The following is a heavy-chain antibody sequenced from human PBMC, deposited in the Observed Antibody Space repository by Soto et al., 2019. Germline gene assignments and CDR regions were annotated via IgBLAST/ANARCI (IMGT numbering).Heavy chain of an antibody. CDR1: DYTFAAYW. V-gene: IGHV5-51*07. D-gene: IGHD6-13*01. CDR3: ARNILPIAAAGAYYYYGMDV. J-gene: IGHJ6*02. Sequence: GESLKISCKGFDYTFAAYWIGWVHQMPGKGLEWMGVINPRDSDVKYSPPFEGQVTISADKSISTAYLQWSSLKASDTAMYYCARNILPIAAAGAYYYYGMDVWGQGTTVTVSS. CDR2: INPRDSDV.